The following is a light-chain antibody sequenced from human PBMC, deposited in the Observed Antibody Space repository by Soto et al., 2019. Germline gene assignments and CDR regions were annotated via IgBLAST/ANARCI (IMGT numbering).Light chain of an antibody. V-gene: IGKV4-1*01. J-gene: IGKJ1*01. Sequence: DIVMTQSPDSLAVSLGERATINCESSQNILYRSSNKNYLAWYQQKPGQPPKLLISWASSRESGVPDRFSGSGSGTGFTLTISSLQAEDVAVYYCQQYYSTPWTFGQGTKVEIK. CDR1: QNILYRSSNKNY. CDR2: WAS. CDR3: QQYYSTPWT.